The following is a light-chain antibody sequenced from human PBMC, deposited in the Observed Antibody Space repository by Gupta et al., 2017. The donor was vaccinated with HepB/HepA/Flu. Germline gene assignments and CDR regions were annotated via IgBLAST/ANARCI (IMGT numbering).Light chain of an antibody. Sequence: DIVMSQSPDSLAVSLGERATINCKSSQSVLYRSNNKNYLGLYQQKPGQPPKLLIYWASTRESGVPDRFSGSGSGTDFTLTISSLQAEDVALYFCQQYYSIPWTFGQGTKVEIK. CDR1: QSVLYRSNNKNY. V-gene: IGKV4-1*01. J-gene: IGKJ1*01. CDR2: WAS. CDR3: QQYYSIPWT.